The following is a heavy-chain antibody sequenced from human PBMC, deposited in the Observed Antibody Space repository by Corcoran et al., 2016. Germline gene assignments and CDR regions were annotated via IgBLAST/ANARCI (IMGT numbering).Heavy chain of an antibody. CDR3: AKAKGKRIVGATSGWNFDR. Sequence: QVQLVESGGGVVQPGRSLRLSCAASGFTFSSYGMHWVRQAPGKGLEWVAVISYDGSNKYYADSVKGRFTISRDNSKNTLYLQMNSLRAEDTALYYCAKAKGKRIVGATSGWNFDRWGRGTLVTVSS. CDR1: GFTFSSYG. CDR2: ISYDGSNK. D-gene: IGHD1-26*01. J-gene: IGHJ2*01. V-gene: IGHV3-30*18.